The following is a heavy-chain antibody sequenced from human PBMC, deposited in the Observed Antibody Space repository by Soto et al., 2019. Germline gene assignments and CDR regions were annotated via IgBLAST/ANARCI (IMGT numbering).Heavy chain of an antibody. CDR1: DGSISSGGYY. Sequence: PSETLSLTCIVSDGSISSGGYYWSWIRQHPGKGLEWIGYIYYSGSTYYNPSLKSRVTISVDTSKNQFSLKLSSVTAADTAVYYCAMGGDYYDSSGYPQGFDYWGQGTLVTVSS. CDR2: IYYSGST. J-gene: IGHJ4*02. V-gene: IGHV4-31*03. D-gene: IGHD3-22*01. CDR3: AMGGDYYDSSGYPQGFDY.